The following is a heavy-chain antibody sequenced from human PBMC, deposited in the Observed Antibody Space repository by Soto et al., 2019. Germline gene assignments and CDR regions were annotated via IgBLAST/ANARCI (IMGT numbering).Heavy chain of an antibody. CDR3: ARDRAIDSTNGPWVPYYYYYMDV. V-gene: IGHV4-31*03. D-gene: IGHD2-8*01. CDR1: GGSISSGGYY. J-gene: IGHJ6*03. Sequence: TLSLTCTVSGGSISSGGYYWSWIRQHPGKGLEWIGYIYYSGSTYYNPSLKSRVTISVDTSKNQFSLKLSSVTAADTAVYYCARDRAIDSTNGPWVPYYYYYMDVWGKGTTVTVSS. CDR2: IYYSGST.